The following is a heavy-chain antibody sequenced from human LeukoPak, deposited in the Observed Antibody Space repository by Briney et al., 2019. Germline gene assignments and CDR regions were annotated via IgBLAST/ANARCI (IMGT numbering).Heavy chain of an antibody. J-gene: IGHJ4*02. CDR1: GYTFTDYY. CDR2: INPNSGGT. D-gene: IGHD5-24*01. CDR3: ARIGYNHYFNY. Sequence: ASVKVSCKASGYTFTDYYLHWVRQAPGQGLEWMGWINPNSGGTNYAQTFQGRVTMTRDTSITTAYMELSRLRSDDTAVYFCARIGYNHYFNYWGQGTLVTVSS. V-gene: IGHV1-2*02.